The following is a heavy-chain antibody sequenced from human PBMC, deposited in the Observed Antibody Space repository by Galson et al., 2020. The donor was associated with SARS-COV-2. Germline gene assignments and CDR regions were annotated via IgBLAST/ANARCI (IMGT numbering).Heavy chain of an antibody. D-gene: IGHD3-22*01. Sequence: ASVKVSCQTSGYTFTGYYMHWVRQAPGHGLEWMGWINPNNGDTKYAQKFQGRVTMTRDTSLRTVYMVLSSLRYDDAAVYYCAREFWYDGSSHPDLDYWGQGALITVSS. CDR1: GYTFTGYY. J-gene: IGHJ4*02. V-gene: IGHV1-2*02. CDR2: INPNNGDT. CDR3: AREFWYDGSSHPDLDY.